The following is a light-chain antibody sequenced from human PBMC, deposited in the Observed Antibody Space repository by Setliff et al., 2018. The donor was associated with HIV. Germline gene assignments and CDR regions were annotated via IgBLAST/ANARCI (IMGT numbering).Light chain of an antibody. CDR3: SSYTSSSTVV. CDR2: DVS. CDR1: SSDVGGYNY. J-gene: IGLJ2*01. Sequence: QSALTQPASVSGSPGQSLTISCTGTSSDVGGYNYVSWYQQHPGKAPKLMIYDVSKRPPGVSNRFSGSKSGNTASLTISGLQAEDEADYYCSSYTSSSTVVFGGGTKSPS. V-gene: IGLV2-14*01.